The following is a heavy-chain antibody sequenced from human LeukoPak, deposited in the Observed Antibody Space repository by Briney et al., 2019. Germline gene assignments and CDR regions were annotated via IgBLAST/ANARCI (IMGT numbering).Heavy chain of an antibody. CDR1: GFTFRNHG. D-gene: IGHD1-26*01. Sequence: GGSLRLSCEASGFTFRNHGMHWVRQAPGKGLEWVAVIWYDGSNKEYADSVKGRFTISRYNPKNTLYLQMNSLRVEDTAVYYCVRDTRSYYLDYWGQGTPVTVSS. CDR3: VRDTRSYYLDY. CDR2: IWYDGSNK. V-gene: IGHV3-33*01. J-gene: IGHJ4*02.